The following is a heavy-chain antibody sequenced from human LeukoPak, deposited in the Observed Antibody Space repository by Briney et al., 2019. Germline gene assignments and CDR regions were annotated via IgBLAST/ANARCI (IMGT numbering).Heavy chain of an antibody. D-gene: IGHD5-18*01. CDR3: AKARRSSAMATYYFDY. CDR1: GFTVSSNY. CDR2: ISWNSGSI. Sequence: GGSLRLSCAASGFTVSSNYMSWVRQAPGKGLEWVSGISWNSGSIGYADSVKGRFTISRDNAKNSLYLQMNSLRAEDTALYYCAKARRSSAMATYYFDYWGQGTLVTVSS. V-gene: IGHV3-9*01. J-gene: IGHJ4*02.